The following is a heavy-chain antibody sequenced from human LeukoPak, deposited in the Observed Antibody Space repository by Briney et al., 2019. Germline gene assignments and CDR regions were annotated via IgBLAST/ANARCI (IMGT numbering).Heavy chain of an antibody. Sequence: PSETLSLTCTVSGGSISSYYWSWIRQPPGKGLEWIGYIYYSGSTNYNPSLKSRVTISVDTSKNQFSLKLSSVTAADTAVYYCARPRIAARPRAFDIWGQGTMVTVSS. CDR3: ARPRIAARPRAFDI. CDR1: GGSISSYY. D-gene: IGHD6-6*01. V-gene: IGHV4-59*08. J-gene: IGHJ3*02. CDR2: IYYSGST.